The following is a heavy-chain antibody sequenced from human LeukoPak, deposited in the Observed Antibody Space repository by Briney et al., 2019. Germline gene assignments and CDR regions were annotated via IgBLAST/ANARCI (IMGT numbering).Heavy chain of an antibody. CDR2: INPNSGGT. Sequence: GASVKVSCKASGYTFTGYYTHWVRQAPGQGLEWMGWINPNSGGTNYAQKLQGRVTMTRDTSTSTVYMEVSSLRSEDTAVYYCARDTGSSWYGGRFEYYYYMDVWGKGTTVTISS. D-gene: IGHD6-13*01. V-gene: IGHV1-2*02. CDR3: ARDTGSSWYGGRFEYYYYMDV. J-gene: IGHJ6*03. CDR1: GYTFTGYY.